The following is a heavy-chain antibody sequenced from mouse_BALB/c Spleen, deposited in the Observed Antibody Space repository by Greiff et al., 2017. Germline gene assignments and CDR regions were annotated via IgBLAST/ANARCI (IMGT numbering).Heavy chain of an antibody. D-gene: IGHD2-3*01. CDR2: IWAGGST. Sequence: VQLVESGPGLVAPSQSLSITCTVSGFSLTSYGVHWVRQPPGKGLEWLGVIWAGGSTNYNSALMSRLSISKDNSKSQVFLKMNSLQTDDTAMYYCARAGNGYYDWFAYWGQGTLVTVSA. V-gene: IGHV2-9*02. CDR1: GFSLTSYG. CDR3: ARAGNGYYDWFAY. J-gene: IGHJ3*01.